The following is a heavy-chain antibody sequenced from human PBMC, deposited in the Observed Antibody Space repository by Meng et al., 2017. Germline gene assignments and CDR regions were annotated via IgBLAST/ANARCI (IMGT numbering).Heavy chain of an antibody. Sequence: VQVKEWGPVLVKPSGRLSLPRACSGGPISSRYWWSWVRQPPGKGLEWIGEIYHSGSTNYNPSLKSRVTISVDKSKNQFSLKLSSVTAADTAVYYCARDLIPAYYYDSSGYGYWGQGTLVTVSS. D-gene: IGHD3-22*01. CDR1: GGPISSRYW. CDR3: ARDLIPAYYYDSSGYGY. V-gene: IGHV4-4*02. CDR2: IYHSGST. J-gene: IGHJ4*02.